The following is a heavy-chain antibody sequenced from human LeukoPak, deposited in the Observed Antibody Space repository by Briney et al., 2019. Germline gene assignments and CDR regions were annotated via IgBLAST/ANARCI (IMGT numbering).Heavy chain of an antibody. J-gene: IGHJ4*02. D-gene: IGHD1-26*01. Sequence: PGGSLRLSCAASGFTFSTYSMNWVRQAPGGGLEWVSYIRRSGGSVTYYADSVKGRFTISRDDATSSLYLQMDSLRVEDTAVYYCVRVSSGSYNYYFDYWGQGTLVTVSS. CDR1: GFTFSTYS. CDR3: VRVSSGSYNYYFDY. V-gene: IGHV3-48*01. CDR2: IRRSGGSVT.